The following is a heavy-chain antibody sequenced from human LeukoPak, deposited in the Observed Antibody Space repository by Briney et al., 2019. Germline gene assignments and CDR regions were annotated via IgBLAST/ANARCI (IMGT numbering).Heavy chain of an antibody. CDR2: IYPGDSDT. D-gene: IGHD4/OR15-4a*01. J-gene: IGHJ4*02. V-gene: IGHV5-51*01. CDR3: ARHIGLTTRYLDY. Sequence: GESLKISCKGSGYSFTSYWIGWVRQMPGKRLERMGIIYPGDSDTRYSPSFQGHVTISADKSITTAYLQWSSLKASDTAMYYCARHIGLTTRYLDYWGQGTLVTVSS. CDR1: GYSFTSYW.